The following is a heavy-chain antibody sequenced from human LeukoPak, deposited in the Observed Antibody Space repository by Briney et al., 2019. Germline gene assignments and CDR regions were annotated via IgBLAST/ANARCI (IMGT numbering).Heavy chain of an antibody. CDR1: RFTFSSYT. D-gene: IGHD2-15*01. CDR3: ARLGCSGGSCYRPAGGFDY. CDR2: ISSSSSYI. V-gene: IGHV3-21*01. Sequence: GGSLRLSSAASRFTFSSYTMNWVRQAPGNGLEWVSSISSSSSYIYYADSVKGRFTISRVNAKNSLYLQMNSLRAEDTAVYYCARLGCSGGSCYRPAGGFDYWGQGTLVTVSS. J-gene: IGHJ4*02.